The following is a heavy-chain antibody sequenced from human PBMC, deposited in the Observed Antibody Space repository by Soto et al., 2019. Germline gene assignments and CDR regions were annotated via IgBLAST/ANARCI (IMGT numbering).Heavy chain of an antibody. CDR1: GGSINSDY. D-gene: IGHD3-9*01. CDR3: ARVGSSDDILNGYRDAFDI. CDR2: IYYRGTT. Sequence: PSETLSLTCTVSGGSINSDYWSWIRQSPGKGLEWIGYIYYRGTTNYNSSLRSRVTISVDTSKNQFSLKLSSVTAADTAVYFCARVGSSDDILNGYRDAFDIWGQGTMVTVSS. J-gene: IGHJ3*02. V-gene: IGHV4-59*12.